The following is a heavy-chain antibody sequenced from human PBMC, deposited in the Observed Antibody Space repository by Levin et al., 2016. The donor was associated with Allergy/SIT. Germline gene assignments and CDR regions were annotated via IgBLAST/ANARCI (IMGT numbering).Heavy chain of an antibody. V-gene: IGHV1-24*01. CDR3: ATLPAYSSGYPYYFDY. J-gene: IGHJ4*02. CDR2: FDPEDTET. D-gene: IGHD3-22*01. Sequence: ASVKVSCKVSGYTLTELSIHWVRQAPGKGLEWMGGFDPEDTETIYAQKFQGRVTMTEDTSTDTAYMELSSLRSEDTAVYYCATLPAYSSGYPYYFDYWGQGTLVTVSS. CDR1: GYTLTELS.